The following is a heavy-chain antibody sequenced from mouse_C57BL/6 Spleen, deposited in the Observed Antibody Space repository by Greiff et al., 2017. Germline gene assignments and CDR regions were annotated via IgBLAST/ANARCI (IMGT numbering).Heavy chain of an antibody. V-gene: IGHV14-2*01. CDR2: IDPEDGET. Sequence: VQLQQSGAELVKPGASVKLSCTASGFNIKDYYMHWVKQRTEQGLEWIGRIDPEDGETKYATKFQGKATITADTSSNTAYLQLSSLTSEDTAVYYCASITTVVAGDYWGQGTTLTVSS. D-gene: IGHD1-1*01. CDR1: GFNIKDYY. J-gene: IGHJ2*01. CDR3: ASITTVVAGDY.